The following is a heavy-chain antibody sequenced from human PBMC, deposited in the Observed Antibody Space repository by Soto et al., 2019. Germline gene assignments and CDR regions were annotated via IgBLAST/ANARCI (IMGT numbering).Heavy chain of an antibody. Sequence: EVQLVETGGGLIQPGGSLRLSCAASGFTVYNNYMNWVRQAPGKGLEWVSVTYSGGNTFYADSVRGRFTISRDSSKNTLYLQMNSLKDEDPAIYYCARAPMSPLWGQGTLVTVSS. CDR3: ARAPMSPL. D-gene: IGHD3-22*01. CDR1: GFTVYNNY. J-gene: IGHJ4*02. CDR2: TYSGGNT. V-gene: IGHV3-53*02.